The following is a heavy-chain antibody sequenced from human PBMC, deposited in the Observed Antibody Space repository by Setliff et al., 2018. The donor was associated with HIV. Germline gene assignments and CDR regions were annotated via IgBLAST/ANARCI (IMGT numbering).Heavy chain of an antibody. Sequence: SETLSLTCDVSGDSISSTSYFWGWMRQPPEKGLEWIGSFHSSASPSYNPSLRSRVTLSVDTSKNQLSLRLTSVTAADTAVYYCARPLSTSYNFWGDAFALWGPGTMVTVS. D-gene: IGHD3-3*01. CDR3: ARPLSTSYNFWGDAFAL. CDR2: FHSSASP. CDR1: GDSISSTSYF. J-gene: IGHJ3*01. V-gene: IGHV4-39*01.